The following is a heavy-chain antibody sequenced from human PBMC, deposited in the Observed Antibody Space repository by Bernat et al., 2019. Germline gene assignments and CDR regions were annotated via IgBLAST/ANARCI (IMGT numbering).Heavy chain of an antibody. CDR2: ISYDGSNK. CDR1: GFTFSSYA. V-gene: IGHV3-30-3*01. CDR3: AREDDGGAFDI. J-gene: IGHJ3*02. D-gene: IGHD1-1*01. Sequence: QVQLVESGGGVVQPGRSLRLSCAASGFTFSSYAMHWVRQAPGKGLEWVAVISYDGSNKYYADSVKGRFTISRDNSKNTLYLQMNSLRAEDTAVYYCAREDDGGAFDIWGQGTRVTVSS.